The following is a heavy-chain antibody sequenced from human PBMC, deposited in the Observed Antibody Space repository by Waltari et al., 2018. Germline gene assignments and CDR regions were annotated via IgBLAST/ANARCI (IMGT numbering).Heavy chain of an antibody. CDR3: ALYSSSSNSYYFDY. V-gene: IGHV3-23*01. CDR2: ISGSGGST. D-gene: IGHD6-13*01. CDR1: GFTFSSYA. Sequence: EVQLLESGGGLVQPGGSLRLSCAASGFTFSSYAMSWVRQAPGKGLEWVSAISGSGGSTYYADSVKGRFTISRDNSKTTLYLQMNSLRAEDTAVYYVALYSSSSNSYYFDYWGQGTLVTVSS. J-gene: IGHJ4*02.